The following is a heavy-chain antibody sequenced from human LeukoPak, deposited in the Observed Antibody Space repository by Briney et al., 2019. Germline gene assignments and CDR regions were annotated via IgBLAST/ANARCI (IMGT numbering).Heavy chain of an antibody. Sequence: PGGSLRLSCAASGFTFSSYSMNWVRQAPGKGLEWVSYISSSSSTIYYADSVKGRFTISRDNAKNSLYLQMNSLRAEDTAVYYCARDRSGYLYYYYYMDVWGKGTTVTVSS. CDR2: ISSSSSTI. J-gene: IGHJ6*03. CDR1: GFTFSSYS. D-gene: IGHD5-12*01. V-gene: IGHV3-48*01. CDR3: ARDRSGYLYYYYYMDV.